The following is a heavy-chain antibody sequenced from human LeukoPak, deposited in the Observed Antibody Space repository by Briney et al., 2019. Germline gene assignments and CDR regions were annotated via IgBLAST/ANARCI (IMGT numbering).Heavy chain of an antibody. J-gene: IGHJ4*02. CDR3: AKDHGWGSGSYYDY. Sequence: PGGSLRLSCAASGFTFSSYAMSWVRQAPGKGLEWVSAISGSGGSTYYADSVKGRFTISRDNSKNTLYLQMNSLRAEDTAVYYCAKDHGWGSGSYYDYWGQGTLVTVSS. CDR1: GFTFSSYA. CDR2: ISGSGGST. V-gene: IGHV3-23*01. D-gene: IGHD3-16*01.